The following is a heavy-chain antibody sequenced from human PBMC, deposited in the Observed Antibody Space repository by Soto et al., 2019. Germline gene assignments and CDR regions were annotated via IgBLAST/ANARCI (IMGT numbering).Heavy chain of an antibody. CDR1: GYTFTGYY. CDR2: INPNSGGT. Sequence: ASVKVSCKASGYTFTGYYMHWVRQAPGQGLEWMGWINPNSGGTNYAQKFQGWVTMTRDTSISTAYMELSRLRSDDTAVYYCARGGVGATTGLFYYGMDVWGQGTTVTVSS. D-gene: IGHD1-26*01. V-gene: IGHV1-2*04. J-gene: IGHJ6*02. CDR3: ARGGVGATTGLFYYGMDV.